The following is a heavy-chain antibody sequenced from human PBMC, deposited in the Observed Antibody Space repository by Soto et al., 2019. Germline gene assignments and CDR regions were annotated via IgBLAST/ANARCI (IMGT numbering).Heavy chain of an antibody. CDR2: ISPGSRYP. CDR3: ARPWGQLSTYYYGMDT. D-gene: IGHD3-16*01. J-gene: IGHJ6*02. Sequence: QVQLVESGGGLVPPGGSLRLSCAGSGFTFGDSYMSWIRQAPGKGLEWLSYISPGSRYPAYADSVKGRFTISRDNARRSLFLQMTSLTAEDTAMYYCARPWGQLSTYYYGMDTWGQGTTVTVSS. V-gene: IGHV3-11*06. CDR1: GFTFGDSY.